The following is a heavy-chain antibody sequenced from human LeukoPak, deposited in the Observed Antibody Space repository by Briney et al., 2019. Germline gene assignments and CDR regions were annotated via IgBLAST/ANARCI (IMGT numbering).Heavy chain of an antibody. J-gene: IGHJ4*02. CDR2: IYHSGGT. V-gene: IGHV4-30-2*01. D-gene: IGHD6-13*01. CDR3: ARDFIAQSPIPGY. CDR1: GESISSSGSS. Sequence: PSETLSLTCAVSGESISSSGSSWSWIRQPPGKGLEWIGYIYHSGGTYYNPSLKSPVTISLDRSKNQFSLKLTSVTAADTAVYYCARDFIAQSPIPGYWGQGTLVSASS.